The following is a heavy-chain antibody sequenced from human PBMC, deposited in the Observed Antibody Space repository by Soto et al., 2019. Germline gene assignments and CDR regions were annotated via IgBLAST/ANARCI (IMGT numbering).Heavy chain of an antibody. CDR1: GFTVSRNY. V-gene: IGHV3-23*01. J-gene: IGHJ4*02. D-gene: IGHD2-15*01. CDR2: ISGSGGST. CDR3: AKDCSGGSCYRLTDY. Sequence: GGSLRLSCAASGFTVSRNYMSWVRQAPGKGLEWVSAISGSGGSTYYADSVKGRFTISRDNSKNTLYLQMNSLRAEDTAVYYCAKDCSGGSCYRLTDYWGQGTLVTVSS.